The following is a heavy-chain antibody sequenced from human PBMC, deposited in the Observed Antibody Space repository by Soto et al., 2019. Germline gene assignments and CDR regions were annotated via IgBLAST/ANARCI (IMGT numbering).Heavy chain of an antibody. V-gene: IGHV3-23*01. J-gene: IGHJ4*02. CDR3: AKGPREWLLSYLFDY. Sequence: GGSLRLSCAASGFTFSSYAMSWVRQAPGKGLEWVSAISGSGGSTYYADSVKGRFTISRDNSKNTLYLQMNSLRAEDTAVYYCAKGPREWLLSYLFDYWGQGTLVTVSS. CDR1: GFTFSSYA. CDR2: ISGSGGST. D-gene: IGHD3-3*01.